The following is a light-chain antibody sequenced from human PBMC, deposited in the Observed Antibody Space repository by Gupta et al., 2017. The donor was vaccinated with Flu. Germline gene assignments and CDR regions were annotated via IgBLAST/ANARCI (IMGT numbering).Light chain of an antibody. CDR2: DVS. CDR1: SSDVGGYNY. V-gene: IGLV2-11*01. CDR3: CSYAGSYTFG. J-gene: IGLJ2*01. Sequence: QSALTQPPSVSGSPGQSVTIPCTGTSSDVGGYNYVSWYQQHPGKAPKLMIYDVSKRPSGVPDRFSGSKSGNTASLTISGLQAEDEADYYCCSYAGSYTFGFGGGTKLTVL.